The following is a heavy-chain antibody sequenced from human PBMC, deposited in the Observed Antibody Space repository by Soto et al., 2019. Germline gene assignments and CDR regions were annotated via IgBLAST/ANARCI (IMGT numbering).Heavy chain of an antibody. CDR2: INRSGST. D-gene: IGHD3-10*01. J-gene: IGHJ5*02. CDR1: GGSFSGYY. CDR3: ARDRATMVRGVIPRWFDP. V-gene: IGHV4-34*01. Sequence: SETLSLTCAVYGGSFSGYYWSWIRQPPGKGLEWIGEINRSGSTNYNPSLKSRVTISVDTPKNQFSLKLSSVTAADTAVYYCARDRATMVRGVIPRWFDPWGQGTLVTVSS.